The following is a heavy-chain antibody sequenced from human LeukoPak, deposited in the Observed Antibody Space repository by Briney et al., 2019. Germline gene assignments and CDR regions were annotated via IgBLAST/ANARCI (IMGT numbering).Heavy chain of an antibody. V-gene: IGHV3-23*01. CDR1: GFTFDDYA. Sequence: GGSLRLSCAASGFTFDDYAMHWVRQAPGKGLEWVSGMSDSGTNTYYADSVKGRFTISRDNSKNTLYLQMNSLRAEDTAVYYCAKGGSRETYYYDSSGYPKYYFDYWGQGTLVTVSS. D-gene: IGHD3-22*01. CDR3: AKGGSRETYYYDSSGYPKYYFDY. CDR2: MSDSGTNT. J-gene: IGHJ4*02.